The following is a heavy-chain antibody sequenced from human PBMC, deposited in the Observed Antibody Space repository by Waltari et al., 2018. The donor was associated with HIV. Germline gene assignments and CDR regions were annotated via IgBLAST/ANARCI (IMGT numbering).Heavy chain of an antibody. CDR1: GDSIRNYY. D-gene: IGHD6-19*01. J-gene: IGHJ3*01. V-gene: IGHV4-59*01. Sequence: QVQLQASGPGLVKPSETLSLTCTVSGDSIRNYYWSWIRQSPGRGLEWIGYFHFTGSTDSNPSLKSRVTISLDTSKNQFSLKLSSVTAADTAVYYCATHRPRAVTGSGAFDVWGQGTMATVSS. CDR2: FHFTGST. CDR3: ATHRPRAVTGSGAFDV.